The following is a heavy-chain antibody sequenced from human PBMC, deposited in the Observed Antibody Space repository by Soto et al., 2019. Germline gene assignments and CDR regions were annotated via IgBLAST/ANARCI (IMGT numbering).Heavy chain of an antibody. V-gene: IGHV3-23*01. CDR3: AKDLVVPAARGRYYYYGMDV. J-gene: IGHJ6*02. D-gene: IGHD2-2*01. Sequence: GGSLRLSCAASGFPFSSYAMSWVRQAPWKGLEWVSAISGSGGSTYYADSVKGRFTISRDNSKNTLYLQMNSLRAEDTAVYYCAKDLVVPAARGRYYYYGMDVWGQGTTVTVSS. CDR2: ISGSGGST. CDR1: GFPFSSYA.